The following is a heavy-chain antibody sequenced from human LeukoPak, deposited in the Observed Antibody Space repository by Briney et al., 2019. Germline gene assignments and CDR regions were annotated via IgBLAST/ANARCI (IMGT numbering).Heavy chain of an antibody. Sequence: SETLSLTCTVSGGSISSYYWSWIRQPPGKGLEWIGSIYYSGSTYYNPSLKSRVTISVDTSKNQFSLKLSSVTAADTAVYYCARSHSSSWYKGWFDPWGQGTLVTVSS. D-gene: IGHD6-13*01. V-gene: IGHV4-59*12. CDR3: ARSHSSSWYKGWFDP. CDR1: GGSISSYY. J-gene: IGHJ5*02. CDR2: IYYSGST.